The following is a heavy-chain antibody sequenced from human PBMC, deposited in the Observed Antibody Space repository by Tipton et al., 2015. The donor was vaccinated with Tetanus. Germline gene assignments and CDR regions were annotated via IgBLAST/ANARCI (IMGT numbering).Heavy chain of an antibody. D-gene: IGHD3-22*01. V-gene: IGHV4-59*01. J-gene: IGHJ4*02. CDR2: IQYNGIT. CDR1: GGSISTNY. CDR3: ACGSGYFDSSYHSPLDF. Sequence: TLSLTCAVSGGSISTNYWTWIRQSPGKGLEWIGYIQYNGITNYHPSLKSRVSISVDSSTSQFSLRLASVTAADTAVYYCACGSGYFDSSYHSPLDFWGRGTLATVSS.